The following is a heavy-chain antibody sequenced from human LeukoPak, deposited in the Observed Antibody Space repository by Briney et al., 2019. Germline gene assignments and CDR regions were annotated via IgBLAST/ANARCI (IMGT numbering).Heavy chain of an antibody. V-gene: IGHV3-23*01. CDR3: AKGGGSGLSRGGFDY. CDR1: GFTFSSYA. CDR2: ISGSGGST. D-gene: IGHD3-10*01. J-gene: IGHJ4*02. Sequence: GGSLRLSCAASGFTFSSYAMSWVRQAPGKGLEWVSAISGSGGSTYYADSVKGRFTISRDNAKNTLYLQMNSLRAEDTAVYYCAKGGGSGLSRGGFDYWGQGALVSV.